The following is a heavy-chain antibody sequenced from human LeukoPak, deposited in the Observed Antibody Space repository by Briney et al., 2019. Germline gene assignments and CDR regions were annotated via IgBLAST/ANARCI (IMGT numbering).Heavy chain of an antibody. CDR1: GGTFSSYA. J-gene: IGHJ3*02. D-gene: IGHD2-2*01. V-gene: IGHV1-69*05. CDR2: ISPICGTA. Sequence: GGSVKLSCKASGGTFSSYAMSWVRQAPGQGLEWMGGISPICGTANYAEKLQGRFTITTDKSTSTPYMELSSLRSEDTAAYYCAGGGVVPDAMLGYDAFDIWGQGTLVTVSS. CDR3: AGGGVVPDAMLGYDAFDI.